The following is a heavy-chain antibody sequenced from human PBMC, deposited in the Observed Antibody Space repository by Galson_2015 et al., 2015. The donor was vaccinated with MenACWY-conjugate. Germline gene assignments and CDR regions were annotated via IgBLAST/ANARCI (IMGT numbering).Heavy chain of an antibody. D-gene: IGHD4-23*01. CDR3: ARIGGNPTYYYYMDV. CDR1: GGTFSSYA. J-gene: IGHJ6*03. Sequence: SVKVSCKASGGTFSSYAISWVRQAPGQGLEWMGGIIPIFGTTNYAQKFQGRVTITADKSTSTAYMELNSLRSEDTAVYYCARIGGNPTYYYYMDVWGKGTTVTVSS. CDR2: IIPIFGTT. V-gene: IGHV1-69*06.